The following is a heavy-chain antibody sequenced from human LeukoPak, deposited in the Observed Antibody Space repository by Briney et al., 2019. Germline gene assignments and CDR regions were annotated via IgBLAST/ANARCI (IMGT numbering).Heavy chain of an antibody. V-gene: IGHV4-34*01. CDR1: GGSFSGYY. CDR3: ARVSGYCSGGSCIYYYMDV. J-gene: IGHJ6*03. Sequence: PSETLSLTCAVYGGSFSGYYWSWIRQPPGKGLEWIGEINHSGSTNYNPSLKSRVTISVDTSKNQFSLKLSSVTAADTAVYYCARVSGYCSGGSCIYYYMDVWGKGTTVTVSS. CDR2: INHSGST. D-gene: IGHD2-15*01.